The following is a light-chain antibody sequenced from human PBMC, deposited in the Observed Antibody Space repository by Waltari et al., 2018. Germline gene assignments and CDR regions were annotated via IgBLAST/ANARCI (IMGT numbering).Light chain of an antibody. CDR3: QQYLSTPPT. CDR1: PSVLYSSNNKNY. CDR2: WAS. J-gene: IGKJ1*01. Sequence: ILLPTPPDSLACSLAERAPPNCKPTPSVLYSSNNKNYLAWYQQKPGQPPKLLIYWASTRESGVPDRFSGSGSGTDFTLTISGLQAEDVAVYYCQQYLSTPPTFGQGTKVEIK. V-gene: IGKV4-1*01.